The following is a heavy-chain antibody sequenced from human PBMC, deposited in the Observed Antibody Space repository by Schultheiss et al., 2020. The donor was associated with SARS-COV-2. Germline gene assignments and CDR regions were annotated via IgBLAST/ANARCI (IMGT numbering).Heavy chain of an antibody. CDR2: ISGGSSYI. CDR1: GFTFSSIS. D-gene: IGHD5-18*01. J-gene: IGHJ4*02. Sequence: GGSLRLSCADSGFTFSSISMSWVRQAPGKGLEWVSSISGGSSYIYYADSVKGRFTISRDNAKNSLYLQMNSLRVEDTAVYYCARGNGLGTAMVENWGQGTLVTVSS. CDR3: ARGNGLGTAMVEN. V-gene: IGHV3-21*01.